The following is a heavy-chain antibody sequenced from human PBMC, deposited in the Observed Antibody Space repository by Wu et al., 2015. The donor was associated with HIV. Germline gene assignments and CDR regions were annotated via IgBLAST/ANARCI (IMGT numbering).Heavy chain of an antibody. CDR2: MNPSSGST. V-gene: IGHV1-8*02. CDR1: GYKFTNFG. CDR3: VRGKEGRYFSVRIKVVLLFDP. D-gene: IGHD3-9*01. J-gene: IGHJ5*02. Sequence: QVQLVQSGTEVKKTGASVKVSCQASGYKFTNFGINWVRQATGQGLEWMGWMNPSSGSTTYAQRFQDRVTMTTGRPPPNNSLPWRLSSLTFVGHGRYIFVVRGKEGRYFSVRIKVVLLFDPSG.